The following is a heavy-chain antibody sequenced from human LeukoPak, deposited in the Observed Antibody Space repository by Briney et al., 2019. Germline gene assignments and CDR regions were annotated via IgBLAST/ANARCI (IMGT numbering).Heavy chain of an antibody. V-gene: IGHV4-39*07. Sequence: SETLSLTCTVSGGSISSSSYYWGWIRQPPGKGLEWIGSIYYSGSTYYNPSLKSRVTISVDTSKNQFSLKLSSVTAADTAVYYCARGYAVPAAFIDYWGQGTLVTVSS. CDR1: GGSISSSSYY. D-gene: IGHD2-2*01. CDR3: ARGYAVPAAFIDY. CDR2: IYYSGST. J-gene: IGHJ4*02.